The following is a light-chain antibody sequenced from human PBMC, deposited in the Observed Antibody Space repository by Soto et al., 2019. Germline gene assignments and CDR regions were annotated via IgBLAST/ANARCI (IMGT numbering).Light chain of an antibody. Sequence: DIQMTQSPSSVSASVGDRVTITCRASQNIGNWLAWYQQKPGKVPQLLIYAASSLQSGVPSRFSGSGSGTEFTLTISSLQPEDFATYYCLQHNSYRYTFGQGTKLEIK. V-gene: IGKV1-17*03. J-gene: IGKJ2*01. CDR3: LQHNSYRYT. CDR1: QNIGNW. CDR2: AAS.